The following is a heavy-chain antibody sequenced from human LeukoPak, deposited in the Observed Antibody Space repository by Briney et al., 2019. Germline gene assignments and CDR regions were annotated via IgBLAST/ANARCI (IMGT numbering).Heavy chain of an antibody. V-gene: IGHV3-7*01. Sequence: GGSLRLSCAASGFTFSSYSMTWVRQAPGKGLEWVANIKEDGSVKNLVDSVRGRFTISRDNSKNSFYLQMSSLRAEDTGVFYCARDVAYSAFDYWGQGTLVTVSS. J-gene: IGHJ4*02. CDR3: ARDVAYSAFDY. D-gene: IGHD2-21*01. CDR2: IKEDGSVK. CDR1: GFTFSSYS.